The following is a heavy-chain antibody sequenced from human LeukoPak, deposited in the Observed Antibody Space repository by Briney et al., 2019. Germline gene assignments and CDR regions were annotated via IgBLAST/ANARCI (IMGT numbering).Heavy chain of an antibody. CDR1: GFTFSSYA. Sequence: GGSLRLSCAASGFTFSSYAMSWVRQAPGKGLEWVSTISGSGGSTYYADSVKGRFTISRDNSKNALYLQMNSLRAEDTAVYYCAKGAGYYGSGTYRGSYYYMDVWDKGTTVTVSS. CDR3: AKGAGYYGSGTYRGSYYYMDV. D-gene: IGHD3-10*01. CDR2: ISGSGGST. J-gene: IGHJ6*03. V-gene: IGHV3-23*01.